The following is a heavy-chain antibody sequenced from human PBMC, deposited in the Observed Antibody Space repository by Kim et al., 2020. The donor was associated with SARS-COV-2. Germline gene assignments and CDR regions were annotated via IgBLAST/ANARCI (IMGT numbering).Heavy chain of an antibody. D-gene: IGHD6-13*01. J-gene: IGHJ4*02. V-gene: IGHV3-21*01. CDR2: ISSSSSYI. CDR1: GFTFSSYS. Sequence: GGSLRLSCAASGFTFSSYSMNWVRQTPGKGLEWVSSISSSSSYIYYADSVKGRFTISRDNAKNSLYLQMNSLRAEDTAVYYCARDKDRSSWLTFDYWGQGTLLTVSS. CDR3: ARDKDRSSWLTFDY.